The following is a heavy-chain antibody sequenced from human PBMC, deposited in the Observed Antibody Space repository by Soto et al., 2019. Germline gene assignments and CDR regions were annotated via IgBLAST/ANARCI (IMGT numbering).Heavy chain of an antibody. V-gene: IGHV2-5*02. D-gene: IGHD5-12*01. CDR3: AHRRGYSGYDPQTYYFDY. CDR1: GFSLSTSGVG. CDR2: IYWDDDK. J-gene: IGHJ4*02. Sequence: QITLKESGPTLVKPTQTLTLTCTFSGFSLSTSGVGVGWIRQPPGKALEWLALIYWDDDKRYSPSLKSRLTITKDTSKNQVVLTMTNMDPVDTATYYCAHRRGYSGYDPQTYYFDYWGQGTLVTVSS.